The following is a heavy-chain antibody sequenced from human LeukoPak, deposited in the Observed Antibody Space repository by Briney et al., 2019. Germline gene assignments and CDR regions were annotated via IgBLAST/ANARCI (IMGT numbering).Heavy chain of an antibody. Sequence: GGSLRLSCAASGFTFSSYSTNWVRQAPGKGREWVSSISSSSSYIYYADSVKGRFTISRDNDKNSLYLQMNSLRAEDTAVYYCARDQPIFGVVDYYYYYMDVWGKGTTVTVSS. CDR2: ISSSSSYI. J-gene: IGHJ6*03. D-gene: IGHD3-3*01. CDR1: GFTFSSYS. CDR3: ARDQPIFGVVDYYYYYMDV. V-gene: IGHV3-21*01.